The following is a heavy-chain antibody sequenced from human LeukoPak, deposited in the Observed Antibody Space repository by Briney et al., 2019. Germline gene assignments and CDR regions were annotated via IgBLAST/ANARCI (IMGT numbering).Heavy chain of an antibody. CDR1: GFSFNNYG. CDR3: ARDGYSYGSPADY. D-gene: IGHD5-18*01. V-gene: IGHV3-30*02. Sequence: GGSLRLSCTASGFSFNNYGMHWVRQAPGKGLEWVSFIRFDGSNTYYSDSVKGRFTVSRDNAKNSLYLQMNSLRAEDTAVYYCARDGYSYGSPADYWGQGTLVTVSS. J-gene: IGHJ4*02. CDR2: IRFDGSNT.